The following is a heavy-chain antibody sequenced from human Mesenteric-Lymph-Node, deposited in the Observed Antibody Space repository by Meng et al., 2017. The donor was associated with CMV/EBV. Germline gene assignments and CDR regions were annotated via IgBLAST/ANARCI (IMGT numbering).Heavy chain of an antibody. CDR2: INAGNGTT. CDR3: AIRYGSGSYERRWYFDL. V-gene: IGHV1-3*01. J-gene: IGHJ2*01. Sequence: YPSTSYAMHCVRQAPGPTLEWMGSINAGNGTTKYSQTFQGRVPITRATSASTAYMELSSLRSEDTAVYYCAIRYGSGSYERRWYFDLWGRGTLVTVSS. D-gene: IGHD3-10*01. CDR1: YPSTSYA.